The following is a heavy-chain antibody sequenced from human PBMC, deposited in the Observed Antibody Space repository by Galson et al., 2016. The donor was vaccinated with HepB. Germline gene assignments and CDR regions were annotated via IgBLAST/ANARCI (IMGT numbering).Heavy chain of an antibody. CDR3: AKDPLEYSTSAGWFDP. J-gene: IGHJ5*02. Sequence: LRLSCAASGFTFSSYAMSWVRQAPGKGLEWVSFISGSGATTHYADSVKGRFTISRDNSKNTLYLQMNSLRAEDTAVYYCAKDPLEYSTSAGWFDPWGQGTLVTVSS. V-gene: IGHV3-23*01. D-gene: IGHD6-6*01. CDR2: ISGSGATT. CDR1: GFTFSSYA.